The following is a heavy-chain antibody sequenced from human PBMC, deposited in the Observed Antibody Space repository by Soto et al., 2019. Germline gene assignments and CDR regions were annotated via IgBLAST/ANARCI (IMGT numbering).Heavy chain of an antibody. D-gene: IGHD2-2*01. CDR2: FDPEDGET. V-gene: IGHV1-24*01. J-gene: IGHJ3*02. CDR3: ATLAVVVPAAIDAFDI. CDR1: GYTLTELS. Sequence: ASVKVSCKVSGYTLTELSMHWVRQAPGKGLEWMGGFDPEDGETIYAQKFQGRVTMTEDTSTDTAYMELSSLRSEDTAVYYCATLAVVVPAAIDAFDIWGQGTMVTVSS.